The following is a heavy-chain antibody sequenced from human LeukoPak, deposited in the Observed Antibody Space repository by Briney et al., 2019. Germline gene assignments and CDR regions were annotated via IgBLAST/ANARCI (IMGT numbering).Heavy chain of an antibody. Sequence: GGSLRLSCAASGFTFSDYYMSWIRQAPGMGLEWVSYISITSSYTDYADAVRGRFTISRDNAKNLLYLQMNSLRPEDTAVYYCARDWYCSSSICYTDRNWFDPWGQGTLVTVSS. CDR1: GFTFSDYY. D-gene: IGHD2-2*02. CDR3: ARDWYCSSSICYTDRNWFDP. CDR2: ISITSSYT. V-gene: IGHV3-11*05. J-gene: IGHJ5*02.